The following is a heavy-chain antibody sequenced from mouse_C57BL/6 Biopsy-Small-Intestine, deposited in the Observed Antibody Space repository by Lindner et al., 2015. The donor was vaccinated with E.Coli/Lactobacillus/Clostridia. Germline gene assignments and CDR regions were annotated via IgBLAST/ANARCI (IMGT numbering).Heavy chain of an antibody. D-gene: IGHD5-2*01. Sequence: SVKVSCKASGYTFTDYYMRWVRQAPGQGLEWMAWINPHSGATSLAQKFHGRVTVTRDTSISTASMDLSSLISGDTAVYYCARGEYTAPYGMDVWGQGTSVTVSS. CDR3: ARGEYTAPYGMDV. V-gene: IGHV1S29*02. CDR2: INPHSGAT. CDR1: GYTFTDYY. J-gene: IGHJ4*01.